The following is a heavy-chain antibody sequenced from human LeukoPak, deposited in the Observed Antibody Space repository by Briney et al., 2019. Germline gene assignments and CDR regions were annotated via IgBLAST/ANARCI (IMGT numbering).Heavy chain of an antibody. Sequence: SGGSLRLSCAASGFTFSSYSMNWVRQAPGKGREWVSSISSSSSYIYYADSVKGRFTISRDNAKNSLYLQMNSLRAEDTAVYYCARDIPLSGYSYGFHWFDPWGQGTLVTVSS. V-gene: IGHV3-21*01. J-gene: IGHJ5*02. CDR3: ARDIPLSGYSYGFHWFDP. CDR2: ISSSSSYI. D-gene: IGHD5-18*01. CDR1: GFTFSSYS.